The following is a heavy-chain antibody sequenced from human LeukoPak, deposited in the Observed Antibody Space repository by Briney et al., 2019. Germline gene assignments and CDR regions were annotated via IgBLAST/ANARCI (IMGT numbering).Heavy chain of an antibody. J-gene: IGHJ4*02. D-gene: IGHD6-19*01. V-gene: IGHV4-34*01. Sequence: SSETLSLTCAVYGGSFSGYYWSWIRQPPGKGLEWIGEINHSGSTNYNPSLKSRVTISVDTSKNQFSLKLSSVTAADTAVYYCARGSIAVAGTAIDYWGQGTLVTVSP. CDR2: INHSGST. CDR3: ARGSIAVAGTAIDY. CDR1: GGSFSGYY.